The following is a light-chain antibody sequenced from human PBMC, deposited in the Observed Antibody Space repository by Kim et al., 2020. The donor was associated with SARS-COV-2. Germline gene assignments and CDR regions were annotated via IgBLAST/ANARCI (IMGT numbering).Light chain of an antibody. V-gene: IGKV4-1*01. J-gene: IGKJ1*01. Sequence: ATINCKSSQSVLYSSNNKNYLAWYQQKPGQPPKLLNYWASTRESGVPDRFGGSGSGTDFTLTISSLQAEGVAVYYCQQYYSTPVTFGQGKKVDSK. CDR2: WAS. CDR1: QSVLYSSNNKNY. CDR3: QQYYSTPVT.